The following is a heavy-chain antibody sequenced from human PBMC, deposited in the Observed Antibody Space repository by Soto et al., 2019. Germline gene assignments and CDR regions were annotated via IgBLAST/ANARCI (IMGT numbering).Heavy chain of an antibody. V-gene: IGHV3-21*01. J-gene: IGHJ4*02. D-gene: IGHD3-22*01. CDR3: ASAFNYYDSSADLYDY. CDR1: GFTFSSYS. CDR2: ISSSSSYI. Sequence: VGSLRLSCAASGFTFSSYSMNWVRHAPGKGLEWVSSISSSSSYIYYAASVKGRFTISRDNAKNSLYLQMNSLRAEDTAVYYCASAFNYYDSSADLYDYRGQGTLGTVSS.